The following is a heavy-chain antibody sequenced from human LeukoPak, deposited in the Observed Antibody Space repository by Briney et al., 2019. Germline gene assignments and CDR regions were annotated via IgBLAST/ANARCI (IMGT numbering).Heavy chain of an antibody. Sequence: GGSLRLSCAASGFTFSSYWMHWVRQAPGKGLVWVSLINSDGSSTSYADSVKGRFTMSRDNAKNTLYLQINSLRVEDTAVYYCARQNYGNPDYWGQGTLVTVSS. J-gene: IGHJ4*02. D-gene: IGHD3-16*01. CDR3: ARQNYGNPDY. V-gene: IGHV3-74*01. CDR2: INSDGSST. CDR1: GFTFSSYW.